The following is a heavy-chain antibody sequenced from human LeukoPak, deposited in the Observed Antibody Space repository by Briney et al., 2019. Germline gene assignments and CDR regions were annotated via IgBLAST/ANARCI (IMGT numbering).Heavy chain of an antibody. CDR3: AKDGVVSTIQPYFFDS. Sequence: PGGSLRLSCAASGFTFSSYAMSWVRQVPGKGLEWVSSVSGSGGITYYADSVKGRFTLSRDNSKNTVNLQMNSLRADDTAVYYCAKDGVVSTIQPYFFDSWGQGALVTVSS. J-gene: IGHJ4*02. V-gene: IGHV3-23*01. D-gene: IGHD5/OR15-5a*01. CDR1: GFTFSSYA. CDR2: VSGSGGIT.